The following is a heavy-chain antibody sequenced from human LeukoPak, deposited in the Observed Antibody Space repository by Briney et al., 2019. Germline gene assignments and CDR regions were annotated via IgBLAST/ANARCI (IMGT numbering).Heavy chain of an antibody. J-gene: IGHJ3*02. CDR1: GGSIGSYY. CDR2: IGYSGRT. Sequence: PSETLSLTCTVSGGSIGSYYWSWIRQPPGKGLEWIGYIGYSGRTNYNPSLKSRVTISVDTSKNQFSLKLSSVTAADTAVYYCASAMIGVPDDAFDIWGQGTMVTVSS. D-gene: IGHD3-22*01. V-gene: IGHV4-59*12. CDR3: ASAMIGVPDDAFDI.